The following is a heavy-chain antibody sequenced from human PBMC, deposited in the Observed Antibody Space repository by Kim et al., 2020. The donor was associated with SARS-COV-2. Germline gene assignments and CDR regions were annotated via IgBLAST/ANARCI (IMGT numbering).Heavy chain of an antibody. CDR2: IYYSGST. CDR3: ARDHGKLWFGDLGYYYGMDV. V-gene: IGHV4-61*01. D-gene: IGHD3-10*01. J-gene: IGHJ6*02. CDR1: GGSVSSGSYY. Sequence: SETLSLTCTVSGGSVSSGSYYWSWIRQPPGKGLEWIGYIYYSGSTNYNPSLKSRVTISVDTSKNQFSLKLSSVTAADTAVYYCARDHGKLWFGDLGYYYGMDVWGQGTTVTVSS.